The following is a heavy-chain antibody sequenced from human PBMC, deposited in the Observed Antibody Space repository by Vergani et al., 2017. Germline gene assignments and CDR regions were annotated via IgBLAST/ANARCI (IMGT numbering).Heavy chain of an antibody. CDR2: ISYDGSSK. CDR1: GFTFSSYA. J-gene: IGHJ6*02. Sequence: QVQLVESGGGVVQPGRSLRLSCAASGFTFSSYAMHWVRQAPGKGLEWVAVISYDGSSKYYADSVKGRFTISRDNSKNTLYLQMNSLRAEDTAVYYCARDTGVRYFTGYYYGMDVWGQGTTVTVSS. D-gene: IGHD3-9*01. CDR3: ARDTGVRYFTGYYYGMDV. V-gene: IGHV3-30-3*01.